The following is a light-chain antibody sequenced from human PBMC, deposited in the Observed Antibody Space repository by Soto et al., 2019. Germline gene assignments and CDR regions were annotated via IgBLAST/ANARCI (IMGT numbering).Light chain of an antibody. CDR1: QDISSW. V-gene: IGKV1-5*01. CDR2: NAS. CDR3: QQYDTYLWT. Sequence: DIQMTQSPSTLSASVGDRVTITCRASQDISSWLAWYQRKPGKAPTLLIFNASNLEGGVPSRFSAGGSGTEFTLTITSLQPDDFATYYCQQYDTYLWTFGQGTKVEVK. J-gene: IGKJ1*01.